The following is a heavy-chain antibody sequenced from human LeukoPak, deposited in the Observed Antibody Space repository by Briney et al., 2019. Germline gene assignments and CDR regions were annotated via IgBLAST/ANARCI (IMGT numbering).Heavy chain of an antibody. CDR3: AREMYSVVVVPAAQKGDDAFDI. CDR1: GYTFTSYC. CDR2: ISAYNGNT. D-gene: IGHD2-2*01. V-gene: IGHV1-18*01. J-gene: IGHJ3*02. Sequence: ASVKVSCKASGYTFTSYCISWVRQAPGQGLEWMGWISAYNGNTNYAQKLQGRVTMTTDTSTSTAYMELRSLRSDDTAVYYCAREMYSVVVVPAAQKGDDAFDIWGQGTMVTVSS.